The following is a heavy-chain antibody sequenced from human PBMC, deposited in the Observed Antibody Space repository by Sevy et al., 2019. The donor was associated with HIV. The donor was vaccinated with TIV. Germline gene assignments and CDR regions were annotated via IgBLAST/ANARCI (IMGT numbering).Heavy chain of an antibody. CDR2: INPSGGST. J-gene: IGHJ6*02. D-gene: IGHD3-3*01. Sequence: ASVKVSCKASGYTFTSYYMHWVRQAPGQGLEWMGIINPSGGSTSYAQKFQGRVTMTRNTSTSTVYMGLSSLRSEDTAVYYCARSYYDFWSGYYKEQMPLYGMDVWGQGTTVTVSS. CDR1: GYTFTSYY. V-gene: IGHV1-46*01. CDR3: ARSYYDFWSGYYKEQMPLYGMDV.